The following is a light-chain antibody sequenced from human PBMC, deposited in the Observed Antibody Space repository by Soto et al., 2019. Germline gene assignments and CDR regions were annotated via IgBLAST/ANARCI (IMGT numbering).Light chain of an antibody. J-gene: IGKJ5*01. Sequence: DIVMTQFPDSLAMSLGERATINCRSSQSVLFNSNKKNFLAWYQQKPGQPPKLLIYWASTRQSGVPDRFSGGGSGTDFTLTISRLQAEDVAVYYCQQYFNSPVTFGQGTRLEIK. CDR3: QQYFNSPVT. CDR2: WAS. CDR1: QSVLFNSNKKNF. V-gene: IGKV4-1*01.